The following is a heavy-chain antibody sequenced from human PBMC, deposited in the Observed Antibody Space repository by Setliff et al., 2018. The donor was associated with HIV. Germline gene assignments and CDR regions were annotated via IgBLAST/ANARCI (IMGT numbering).Heavy chain of an antibody. Sequence: SETLSLTCTVSGGSISNYYWSWIRQPPGKGLEWIGFSYHSGSTKYNPSLKSRDTISVDTSRNQFSLKLSSVTAADTTVYYCARSLSGDYYYGMDVWGQGTTVTVSS. CDR1: GGSISNYY. CDR2: SYHSGST. V-gene: IGHV4-59*01. D-gene: IGHD3-10*01. CDR3: ARSLSGDYYYGMDV. J-gene: IGHJ6*02.